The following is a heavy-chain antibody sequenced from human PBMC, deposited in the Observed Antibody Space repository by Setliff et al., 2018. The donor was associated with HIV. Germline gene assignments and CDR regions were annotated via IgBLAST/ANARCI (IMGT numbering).Heavy chain of an antibody. CDR2: IYYSGNT. CDR1: RGSINSGGSY. J-gene: IGHJ4*02. V-gene: IGHV4-31*03. Sequence: SETLSLTCTVSRGSINSGGSYWSWIRQHPGKGLEWIGYIYYSGNTYYNPSLKSRVTISVDTSKNQFSLRLSSVTAADTAVYYCTRSNTSKSIDFWDQGTPVPSPQ. CDR3: TRSNTSKSIDF.